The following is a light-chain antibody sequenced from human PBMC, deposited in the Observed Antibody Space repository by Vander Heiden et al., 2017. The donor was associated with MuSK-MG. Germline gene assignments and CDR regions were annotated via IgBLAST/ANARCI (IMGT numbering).Light chain of an antibody. CDR2: KAS. CDR3: QQYSASPPYT. V-gene: IGKV1-5*03. J-gene: IGKJ2*01. CDR1: QSISKW. Sequence: DIQMTQSPSTLSASVGDRVTIACRASQSISKWLAWYQQKPGKAPKLLINKASSLYSGVPTRFSGSGSGTEFTLTISGLQPDDFATYYCQQYSASPPYTFGQGTTLEI.